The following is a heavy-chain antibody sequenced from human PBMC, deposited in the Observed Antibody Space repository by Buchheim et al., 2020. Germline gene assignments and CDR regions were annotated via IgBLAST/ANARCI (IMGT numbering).Heavy chain of an antibody. J-gene: IGHJ6*02. V-gene: IGHV3-33*01. CDR1: GFTFSSYG. CDR3: VYGMDV. CDR2: ILCDGSNK. Sequence: VQLVESGGGVVQPGRSLRLSCAASGFTFSSYGMHWVRHAPGKGLEWVAVILCDGSNKYYADSVKARFTIPRDNSKTTLYLQMNSLRAEDTAVYYCVYGMDVWGQGTT.